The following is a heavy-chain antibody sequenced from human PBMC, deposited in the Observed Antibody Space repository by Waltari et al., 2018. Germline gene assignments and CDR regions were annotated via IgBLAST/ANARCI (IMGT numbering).Heavy chain of an antibody. V-gene: IGHV3-43D*04. Sequence: ELQLVESGGAVVQPGGSLRLSCAASGFTFADHAFHWVRQAPGKGLEWVSVISWDGTNTYYVDSVKGRFTISRDNSKSTLYLQMSSLRAEDTALYYCVKGRYYDFWSAYPDYWGQGTLVTVSS. J-gene: IGHJ4*02. D-gene: IGHD3-3*01. CDR1: GFTFADHA. CDR2: ISWDGTNT. CDR3: VKGRYYDFWSAYPDY.